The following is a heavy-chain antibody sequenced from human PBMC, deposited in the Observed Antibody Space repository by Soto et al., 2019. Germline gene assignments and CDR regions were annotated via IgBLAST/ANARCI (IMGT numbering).Heavy chain of an antibody. CDR3: AKDLSGLATIQYFDS. J-gene: IGHJ4*02. Sequence: QVQLVESGGGVVQPGRSLRLACAASGFTFSDYGMHWVRQAPGKGLEWVAVISYDGSKVYYADSVKGRFTISRESSENSLDLQTNSLRAEDTAAYYFAKDLSGLATIQYFDSWGQGTLVTVCS. V-gene: IGHV3-30*18. D-gene: IGHD5-12*01. CDR1: GFTFSDYG. CDR2: ISYDGSKV.